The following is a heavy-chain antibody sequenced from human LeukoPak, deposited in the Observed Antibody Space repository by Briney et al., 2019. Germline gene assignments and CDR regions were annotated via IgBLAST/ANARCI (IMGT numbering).Heavy chain of an antibody. CDR1: GYTFTNCY. CDR2: INPSGGTT. Sequence: SVNVSCKASGYTFTNCYMHWGRLAPGQGHEWMGIINPSGGTTSYAQKFQGRVTMTRDTSTSTVYMDLSSLRSEDTAVYYCARDEGSTARFWGQRTLVTVSS. D-gene: IGHD5/OR15-5a*01. J-gene: IGHJ4*02. V-gene: IGHV1-46*01. CDR3: ARDEGSTARF.